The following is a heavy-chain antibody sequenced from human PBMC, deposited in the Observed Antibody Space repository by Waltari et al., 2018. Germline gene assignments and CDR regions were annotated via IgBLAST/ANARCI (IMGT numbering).Heavy chain of an antibody. Sequence: EVQLVESGGGLVQPGGSLRLSCGASGFTFSSYWMHWVRQAPGKGLVWVSRINGDGGSTSYADSVKGRFTISRDNANNTLYLQMNSLRAEDTAVYYCTRTRYCSTTNCQVDWFDPWGQGTLVTVSS. V-gene: IGHV3-74*01. CDR1: GFTFSSYW. CDR3: TRTRYCSTTNCQVDWFDP. D-gene: IGHD2-2*01. J-gene: IGHJ5*02. CDR2: INGDGGST.